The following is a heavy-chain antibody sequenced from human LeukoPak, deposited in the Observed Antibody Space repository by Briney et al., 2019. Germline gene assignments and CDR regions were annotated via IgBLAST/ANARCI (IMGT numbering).Heavy chain of an antibody. CDR2: IWYDGSNK. V-gene: IGHV3-33*01. CDR1: GFTFSSYG. J-gene: IGHJ5*02. D-gene: IGHD4-23*01. CDR3: ARGGIGNTDNNWFDP. Sequence: PGGSLRLSCAASGFTFSSYGMHWVRQAPGKGLEWVAVIWYDGSNKYYADSVKGRFTISRDNSKNTLYLQMNSLRAEDTAVYYCARGGIGNTDNNWFDPWGQGTLVTVSS.